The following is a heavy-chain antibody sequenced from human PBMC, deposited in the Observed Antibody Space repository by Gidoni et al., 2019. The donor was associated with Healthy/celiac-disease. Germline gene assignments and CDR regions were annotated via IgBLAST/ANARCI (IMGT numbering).Heavy chain of an antibody. CDR1: GFTFGAYA. CDR2: SRSKAYGGKT. J-gene: IGHJ4*02. CDR3: TREGGYCSGGSCYGFLPGSDY. D-gene: IGHD2-15*01. V-gene: IGHV3-49*05. Sequence: EVPLLVSGGGLVKPGRSLRLSCTASGFTFGAYAMRLFRQAPGKGLEWVGVSRSKAYGGKTEYAASVKGRFTISRDDSKSIAYLQMNSLKTEDTAVYYCTREGGYCSGGSCYGFLPGSDYWGQGTLVTVSS.